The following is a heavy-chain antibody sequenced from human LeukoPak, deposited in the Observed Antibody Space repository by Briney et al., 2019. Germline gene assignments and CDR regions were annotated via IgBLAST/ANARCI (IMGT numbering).Heavy chain of an antibody. CDR3: AKRGSSWYYFDY. V-gene: IGHV3-23*01. J-gene: IGHJ4*02. CDR2: ISSSGDNT. Sequence: PGGSLRLSCAASGFTFSSYAMNWVRQAPGKGLEWVSAISSSGDNTYYADSVKGRFTISRDNSRNTLYLQMSSLRAEDTAVYYCAKRGSSWYYFDYWGQGTLVTVSS. D-gene: IGHD6-13*01. CDR1: GFTFSSYA.